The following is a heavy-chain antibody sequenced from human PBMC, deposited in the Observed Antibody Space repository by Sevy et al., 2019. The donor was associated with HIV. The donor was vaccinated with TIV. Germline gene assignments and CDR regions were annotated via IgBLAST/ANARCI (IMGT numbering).Heavy chain of an antibody. CDR2: IYPADSDT. CDR3: ARKPGATRGFDI. CDR1: AYSFPDYW. V-gene: IGHV5-51*01. J-gene: IGHJ3*02. D-gene: IGHD3-10*01. Sequence: GESLKISCKDSAYSFPDYWIGWVRQMPGKGLEWMGIIYPADSDTRYSPSFQGQVTISADKSISTAYLQWSSLKASDSGMYDCARKPGATRGFDIWGQGTMVTVSS.